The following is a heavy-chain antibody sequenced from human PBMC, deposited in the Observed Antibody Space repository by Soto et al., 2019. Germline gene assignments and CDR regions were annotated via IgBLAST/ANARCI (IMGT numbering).Heavy chain of an antibody. J-gene: IGHJ6*02. D-gene: IGHD2-15*01. Sequence: PGGSLRLSCAASGFNFNNYAMHWVRQAPGKGLEWVAVISYDGDNAYYAASVTGRFTISRDNSRNTLYLQMNSLRPEDSAVYFCAKEACIARYCYSTGGYYNPRDVWGQGPTVTASS. V-gene: IGHV3-30*18. CDR3: AKEACIARYCYSTGGYYNPRDV. CDR1: GFNFNNYA. CDR2: ISYDGDNA.